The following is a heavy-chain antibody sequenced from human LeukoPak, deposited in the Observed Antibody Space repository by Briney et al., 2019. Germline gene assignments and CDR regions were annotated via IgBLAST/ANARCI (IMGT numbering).Heavy chain of an antibody. CDR1: RFTFSSYA. V-gene: IGHV3-30-3*01. Sequence: PGRSLRLSCAACRFTFSSYAMHWVRQAPGKGLEWVAVISYDGSNKYYADSVKGRFTISRDNSKNTLYLQMNSLRVDDTPLYYCAKDIGYDSSGFSDYGMDVWGPGTTVTVCS. CDR2: ISYDGSNK. J-gene: IGHJ6*02. D-gene: IGHD3-22*01. CDR3: AKDIGYDSSGFSDYGMDV.